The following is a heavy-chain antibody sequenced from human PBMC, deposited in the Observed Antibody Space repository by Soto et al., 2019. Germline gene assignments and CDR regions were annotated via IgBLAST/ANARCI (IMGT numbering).Heavy chain of an antibody. CDR2: ILHTGGT. J-gene: IGHJ4*02. Sequence: TLSLTCAVSGGSISGGGFSFSCIRQPPGKGLEWIGYILHTGGTQYNPSLKSRVSMSVDKSKNQFSLHLTSVTAADTAVYYCARLQFGEGFDYWGQGALVTVSS. D-gene: IGHD3-10*01. CDR1: GGSISGGGFS. V-gene: IGHV4-30-2*01. CDR3: ARLQFGEGFDY.